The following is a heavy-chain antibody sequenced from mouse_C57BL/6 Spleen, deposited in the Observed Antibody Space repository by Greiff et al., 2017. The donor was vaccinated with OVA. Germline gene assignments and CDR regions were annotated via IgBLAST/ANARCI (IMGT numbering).Heavy chain of an antibody. J-gene: IGHJ3*01. Sequence: QVQLKQPGAELVKPGASVKLSCKASGYTFTSYWMHWVKQRPGQGLEWIGMIHPNSGSTNYNEKFKSKATLTVDKSSSTAYMQLSSLTSEDSAVYYCARDRTGTPFAYWGQGTLVTVSA. D-gene: IGHD4-1*01. V-gene: IGHV1-64*01. CDR3: ARDRTGTPFAY. CDR2: IHPNSGST. CDR1: GYTFTSYW.